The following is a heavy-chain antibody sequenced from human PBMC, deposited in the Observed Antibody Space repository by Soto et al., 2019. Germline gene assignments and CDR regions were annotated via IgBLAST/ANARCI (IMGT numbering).Heavy chain of an antibody. D-gene: IGHD1-1*01. V-gene: IGHV4-59*02. CDR1: GSSVSSYY. Sequence: SESLSLTCTASGSSVSSYYWSWIRQPPGQGLEWIGYSGSTNYSPSLKSRVTMSVDTSKNQFSLKLSSVTAADTAVYYCARQGGVYNGYFDYWGQGTLVTVS. CDR3: ARQGGVYNGYFDY. J-gene: IGHJ4*02. CDR2: SGST.